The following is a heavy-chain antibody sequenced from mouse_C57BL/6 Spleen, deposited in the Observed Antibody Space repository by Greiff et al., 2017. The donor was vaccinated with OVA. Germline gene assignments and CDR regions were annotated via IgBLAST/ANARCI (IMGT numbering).Heavy chain of an antibody. CDR3: ARYTTVVAREGYFDV. J-gene: IGHJ1*03. CDR2: IYPRSGNT. V-gene: IGHV1-81*01. D-gene: IGHD1-1*01. Sequence: VQLQQSGAELARPGASVKLSCKASGYTFTSYGISWVKQRTGQGLEWIGEIYPRSGNTYYNAKFKGKATLTADKSSSTAYMELRSLTSEDSAVYFCARYTTVVAREGYFDVWGTGTTVTVSS. CDR1: GYTFTSYG.